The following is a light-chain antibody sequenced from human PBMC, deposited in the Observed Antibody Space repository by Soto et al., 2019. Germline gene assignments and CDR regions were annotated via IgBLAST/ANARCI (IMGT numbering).Light chain of an antibody. CDR1: FSNIGSNF. CDR2: DNS. J-gene: IGLJ1*01. Sequence: QSVLTQPPSASGTPGQRVTISCSGSFSNIGSNFVFWYQQLPGTSPKLLIHDNSQRPSGVPDRFSGSKSGSSASLAISGLRSEDEADYYCATWDDTVSGPVFGTGTKVTVL. V-gene: IGLV1-47*02. CDR3: ATWDDTVSGPV.